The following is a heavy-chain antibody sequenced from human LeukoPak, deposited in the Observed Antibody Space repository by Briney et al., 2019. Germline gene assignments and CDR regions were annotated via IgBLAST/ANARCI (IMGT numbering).Heavy chain of an antibody. V-gene: IGHV1-69*01. CDR2: IIPIFGTA. D-gene: IGHD1-26*01. CDR1: GGTFSSYA. Sequence: SVKVSCKASGGTFSSYAISWVRQAPGQGLERMGGIIPIFGTANYAQKFQGRVTITADESTSTAYMELSSLRSEDTAVYYCARGGELLTYFDYWGQGTLVTVSS. J-gene: IGHJ4*02. CDR3: ARGGELLTYFDY.